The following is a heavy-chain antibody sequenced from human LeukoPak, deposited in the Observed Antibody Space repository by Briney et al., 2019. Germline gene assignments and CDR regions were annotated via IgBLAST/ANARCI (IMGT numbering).Heavy chain of an antibody. CDR3: AREGSADFMDV. J-gene: IGHJ6*01. D-gene: IGHD3-3*01. V-gene: IGHV4-59*01. CDR2: IYYRGST. Sequence: CIGYIYYRGSTNYNPSLKSGVTISVDTSKNQFSLKLSSVTAADTAVYYCAREGSADFMDVWGQGTTVTVSS.